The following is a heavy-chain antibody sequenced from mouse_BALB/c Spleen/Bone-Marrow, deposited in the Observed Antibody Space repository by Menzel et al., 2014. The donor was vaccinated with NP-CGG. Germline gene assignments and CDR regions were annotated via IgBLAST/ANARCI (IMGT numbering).Heavy chain of an antibody. J-gene: IGHJ3*01. CDR1: GFTFSSYT. D-gene: IGHD2-4*01. CDR3: TRDDYDGAWFAY. CDR2: TSSGGSYT. Sequence: EVNLVESGGGLVKPGGSLKLSCAASGFTFSSYTMSWVRQTPEKRLEWVATTSSGGSYTYYPDSVKGRFTISRDNAKNTLCLQMSSLKCEDTDMYYCTRDDYDGAWFAYWGQGTLVTVSA. V-gene: IGHV5-6-4*01.